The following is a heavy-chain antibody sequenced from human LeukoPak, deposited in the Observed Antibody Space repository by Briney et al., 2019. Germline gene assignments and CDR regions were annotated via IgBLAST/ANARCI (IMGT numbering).Heavy chain of an antibody. D-gene: IGHD2-2*01. CDR3: ARNYCSSTSCYWRVYFDY. CDR2: IIPIFGTA. V-gene: IGHV1-69*01. J-gene: IGHJ4*02. Sequence: GSSVKVSCKASGGTFSSYAISWVRQAPGQGLEWMGGIIPIFGTANYAQKFQGRVTITADESTSTAYMELSSLRSEDTAVYYCARNYCSSTSCYWRVYFDYWGQGTLVTVSS. CDR1: GGTFSSYA.